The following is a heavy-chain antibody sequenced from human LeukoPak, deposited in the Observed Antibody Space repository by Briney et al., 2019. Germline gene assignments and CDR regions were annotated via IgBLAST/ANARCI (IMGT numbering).Heavy chain of an antibody. D-gene: IGHD1-1*01. Sequence: PGGSLRLSCEASGITFSSYWLHWVRQAPGKGLVWVSRINSDGSSTSYADSVKGRFTISRDNAKNTLYLQMSSLRAEDTAVNYCARDSGNWNDFDYWGQGTLVTVSS. CDR3: ARDSGNWNDFDY. V-gene: IGHV3-74*01. CDR2: INSDGSST. J-gene: IGHJ4*02. CDR1: GITFSSYW.